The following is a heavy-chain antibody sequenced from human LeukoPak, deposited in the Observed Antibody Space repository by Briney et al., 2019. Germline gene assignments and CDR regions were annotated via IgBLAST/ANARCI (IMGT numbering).Heavy chain of an antibody. Sequence: GGSLRLSCAASGFTFSSYAMSWARQAPGKGLEWVSAISGSGGSTYYADSVKGRFTISRDNSKNTLYLQMNSLRAEDTAVYYCAKKRGNWNDLLSWFDPWGQGTLVTVSS. J-gene: IGHJ5*02. CDR1: GFTFSSYA. V-gene: IGHV3-23*01. D-gene: IGHD1-20*01. CDR2: ISGSGGST. CDR3: AKKRGNWNDLLSWFDP.